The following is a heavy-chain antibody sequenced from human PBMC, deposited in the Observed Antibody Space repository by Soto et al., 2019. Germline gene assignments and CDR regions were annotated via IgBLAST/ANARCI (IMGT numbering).Heavy chain of an antibody. CDR3: AKHYYDSSGYFSFDY. D-gene: IGHD3-22*01. Sequence: GGSLRLSCAASGFTFISFGMHWVRQAPGKGLEWVAIISYDGSNKYYADSVKGRFTISRNNSKNTLYLQMNSLRAEDTAVYYCAKHYYDSSGYFSFDYWGQGT. V-gene: IGHV3-30*18. J-gene: IGHJ4*02. CDR1: GFTFISFG. CDR2: ISYDGSNK.